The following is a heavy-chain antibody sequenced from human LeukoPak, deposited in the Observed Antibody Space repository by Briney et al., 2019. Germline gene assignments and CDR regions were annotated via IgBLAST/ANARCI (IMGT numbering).Heavy chain of an antibody. V-gene: IGHV7-4-1*02. Sequence: ASVKVSCKASGYTFTSYAMNWVRQAPGQGLEWMGWINTNTGNPTYAQGFTGRFVFSLDTSVSTAYLQISSLKAEDTAVYYCARAEPAAGIPWYYYYYMDVWGKGTTVTVSS. CDR1: GYTFTSYA. CDR2: INTNTGNP. J-gene: IGHJ6*03. D-gene: IGHD6-13*01. CDR3: ARAEPAAGIPWYYYYYMDV.